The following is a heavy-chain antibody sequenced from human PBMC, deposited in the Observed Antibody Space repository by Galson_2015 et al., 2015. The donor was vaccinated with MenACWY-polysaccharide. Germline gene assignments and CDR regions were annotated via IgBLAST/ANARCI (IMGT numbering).Heavy chain of an antibody. CDR3: TKGSPSAVNYGGA. J-gene: IGHJ5*02. CDR2: IISDGSST. V-gene: IGHV3-74*01. CDR1: GFTFSSSW. Sequence: SLRLSCAASGFTFSSSWMHWVRQAPGKGLEWVSRIISDGSSTSYADSVRGRFTISRDNAKNMLHLQMNGLRGEDTAVYYCTKGSPSAVNYGGAWGQGTLVTVSS. D-gene: IGHD1-7*01.